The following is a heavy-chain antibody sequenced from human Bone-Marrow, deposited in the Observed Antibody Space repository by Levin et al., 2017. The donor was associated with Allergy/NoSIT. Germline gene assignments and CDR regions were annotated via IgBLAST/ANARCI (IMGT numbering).Heavy chain of an antibody. D-gene: IGHD3-10*01. J-gene: IGHJ4*02. V-gene: IGHV3-15*01. CDR3: TTDRYVGVREFDY. CDR1: GFTFSNAW. CDR2: IKSKTDGGTT. Sequence: GGSLRLSCAASGFTFSNAWMSWVRQAPGKGLEWVGRIKSKTDGGTTDYAAPVKGRFTISRDDSKNTLYLQMNSLKTEDTAVYYCTTDRYVGVREFDYWGQGTLVTVSS.